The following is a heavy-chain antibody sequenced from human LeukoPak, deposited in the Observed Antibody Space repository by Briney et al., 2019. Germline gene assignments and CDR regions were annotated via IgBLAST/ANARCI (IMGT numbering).Heavy chain of an antibody. J-gene: IGHJ4*02. CDR1: GFTFSSYA. CDR3: ARRPMGGSYDY. V-gene: IGHV3-30-3*01. D-gene: IGHD1-26*01. Sequence: GGSLRLSCAASGFTFSSYAMHWVRQAPGKGLEWVAVISYDGSNKYYADSVKGRFTISRDNAKNSLYLQMNSLRAEDTAVYYCARRPMGGSYDYWGQGTLVTVSS. CDR2: ISYDGSNK.